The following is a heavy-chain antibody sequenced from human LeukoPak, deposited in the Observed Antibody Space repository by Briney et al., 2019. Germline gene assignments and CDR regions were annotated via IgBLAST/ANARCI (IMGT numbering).Heavy chain of an antibody. Sequence: GGSLRLSCAASGFTFSSYGMHWVRQAPGKGLDWVAVIWYDGSNRYYADSVKGRFTISRDNSKSTLYLQMNSLSAEDTAVYYCARGGYYYGSGLDYWGQGTLVTVSS. CDR1: GFTFSSYG. CDR2: IWYDGSNR. V-gene: IGHV3-33*01. CDR3: ARGGYYYGSGLDY. J-gene: IGHJ4*02. D-gene: IGHD3-10*01.